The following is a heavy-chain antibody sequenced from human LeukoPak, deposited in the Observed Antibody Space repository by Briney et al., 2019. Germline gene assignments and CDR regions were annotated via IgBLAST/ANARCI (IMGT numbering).Heavy chain of an antibody. Sequence: GGSLRLSCAVSGITLSNYGMSWVRQTPGKGLEWVAGISDSGGRTNYADSVKGRFSISRDNPKNTLYLQMNSLRAEDTAVYFCAKRGVVIRVILVGFHKEAQYFDSWGQGALVTVSS. CDR2: ISDSGGRT. D-gene: IGHD3-22*01. CDR1: GITLSNYG. J-gene: IGHJ4*02. CDR3: AKRGVVIRVILVGFHKEAQYFDS. V-gene: IGHV3-23*01.